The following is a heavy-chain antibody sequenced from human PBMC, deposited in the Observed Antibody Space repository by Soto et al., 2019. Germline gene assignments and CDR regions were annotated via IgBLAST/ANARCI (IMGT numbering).Heavy chain of an antibody. CDR2: SSAAGRST. Sequence: PGGSLRLSCTASGFTFSDSAMTWVRQAPGKGLEWVSISSAAGRSTYHADSVRGRFTISRDNSRNTLYLRMTRLRADDTAVYYCTKNGHWLDVKPVSWGQGTQVTISS. D-gene: IGHD6-19*01. J-gene: IGHJ4*02. CDR3: TKNGHWLDVKPVS. V-gene: IGHV3-23*01. CDR1: GFTFSDSA.